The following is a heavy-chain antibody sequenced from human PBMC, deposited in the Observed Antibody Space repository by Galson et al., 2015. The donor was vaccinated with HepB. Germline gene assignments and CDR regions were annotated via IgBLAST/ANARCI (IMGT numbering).Heavy chain of an antibody. CDR3: ARDGGTTVTTLVY. V-gene: IGHV3-66*01. J-gene: IGHJ4*02. D-gene: IGHD4-17*01. CDR1: GFTVSSNY. Sequence: SLRLSCAASGFTVSSNYMSWVRQAPGKGLEWVSVIYSGGSTYYADSVKGRFTISRDNSKNTLYLQMNSLRAEDTAVYYCARDGGTTVTTLVYWGQGTLVTVSS. CDR2: IYSGGST.